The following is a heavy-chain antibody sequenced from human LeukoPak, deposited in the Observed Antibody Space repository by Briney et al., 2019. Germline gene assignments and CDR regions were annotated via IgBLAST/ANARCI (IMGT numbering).Heavy chain of an antibody. J-gene: IGHJ5*02. D-gene: IGHD6-19*01. Sequence: SETLSLTCTVSGGSISSYYWSWIRQPPGKGLEWIGYIYYSGSTNYNPSLKSRVTISVDTSKNQFSLKLSSVTAADTAVYYCARHIAVAGTRWFDPWGQGTLVTVSS. CDR3: ARHIAVAGTRWFDP. V-gene: IGHV4-59*08. CDR2: IYYSGST. CDR1: GGSISSYY.